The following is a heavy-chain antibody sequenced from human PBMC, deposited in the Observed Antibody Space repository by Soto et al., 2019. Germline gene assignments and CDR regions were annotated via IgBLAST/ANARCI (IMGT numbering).Heavy chain of an antibody. D-gene: IGHD5-12*01. CDR3: ARDGNEATTQDASDI. CDR2: IIPILGIA. CDR1: GGTFSSYT. V-gene: IGHV1-69*04. Sequence: SVKVSCKASGGTFSSYTISWVRQAPGQGLEWMGRIIPILGIANYAQKFQGRVTITADKSTSTAYMELSSLRSEDTAVYYCARDGNEATTQDASDIWGQGTMVTGSS. J-gene: IGHJ3*02.